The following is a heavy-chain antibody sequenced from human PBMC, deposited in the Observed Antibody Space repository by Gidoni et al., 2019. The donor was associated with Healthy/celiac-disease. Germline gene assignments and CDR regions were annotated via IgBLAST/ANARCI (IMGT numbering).Heavy chain of an antibody. D-gene: IGHD3-22*01. CDR3: ARVEPSVYDSSASGWFDP. CDR1: GGSFSGYY. J-gene: IGHJ5*02. CDR2: INHSGST. V-gene: IGHV4-34*01. Sequence: QVQLQQWGAGLLKPSETLSLTCAVYGGSFSGYYWSWIRQPPGKGLEWIGEINHSGSTNYNPSLKSRVTISVDTSKNQFSLKLSSVTAADTAVYYCARVEPSVYDSSASGWFDPWGQGTLVTVSS.